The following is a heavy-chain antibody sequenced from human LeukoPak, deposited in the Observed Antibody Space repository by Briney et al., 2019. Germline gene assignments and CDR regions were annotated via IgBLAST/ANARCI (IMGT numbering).Heavy chain of an antibody. D-gene: IGHD3-3*01. V-gene: IGHV1-2*02. J-gene: IGHJ6*03. CDR1: GYTFTGYY. CDR3: ARGGSGYDFWSGYYEFRVHYYYYYYMDV. CDR2: INPNSGGT. Sequence: GASVKVSCKASGYTFTGYYMHWVRQAPGQGLEWMGWINPNSGGTNYAQKFQCRVTMTRDTSISTAYMELSSLRSEDTAVYYCARGGSGYDFWSGYYEFRVHYYYYYYMDVWGKGTTVTVSS.